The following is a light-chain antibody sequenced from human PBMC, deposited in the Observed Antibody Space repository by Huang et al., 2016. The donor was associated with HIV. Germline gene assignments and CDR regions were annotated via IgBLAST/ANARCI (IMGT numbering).Light chain of an antibody. J-gene: IGKJ4*01. CDR3: QQYNTYSPLT. V-gene: IGKV1-5*03. Sequence: DIQMTQSPSTLSASVGDRVTIPCRASQSISDYWAWYQQKPGAAPKVLIYQASTLQTGVPSRFSGSGFVTEFTLTISSLQPDDFATYYCQQYNTYSPLTFGGGTKVENK. CDR1: QSISDY. CDR2: QAS.